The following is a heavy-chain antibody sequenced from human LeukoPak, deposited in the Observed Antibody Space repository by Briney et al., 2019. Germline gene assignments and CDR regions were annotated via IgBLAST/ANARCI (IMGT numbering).Heavy chain of an antibody. D-gene: IGHD3-10*01. CDR3: ARVRSSGSPLDY. CDR1: GFTFSTYS. CDR2: ISKSGTST. J-gene: IGHJ4*02. V-gene: IGHV3-48*01. Sequence: GSLRLSCAASGFTFSTYSMNWVRQAPGKGLEWVSYISKSGTSTKYADSVKGRFSISRDNAKQSLYLQLNSLTAEDTAVYYCARVRSSGSPLDYWGQGTLVTVSS.